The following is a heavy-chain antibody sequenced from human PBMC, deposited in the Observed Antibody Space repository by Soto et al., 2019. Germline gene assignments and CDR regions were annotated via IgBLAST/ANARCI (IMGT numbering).Heavy chain of an antibody. D-gene: IGHD5-18*01. CDR1: GYTLPELS. V-gene: IGHV1-24*01. J-gene: IGHJ4*02. Sequence: GSVQVSCKDSGYTLPELSMHLVRQAPGTGREWMGGFDPEDGETIYVQKFHGRATMTDDSYTDTADMELSSLRAEGAAGYYCPAWPGYSHGVLRYWGQGTLVTVSS. CDR3: PAWPGYSHGVLRY. CDR2: FDPEDGET.